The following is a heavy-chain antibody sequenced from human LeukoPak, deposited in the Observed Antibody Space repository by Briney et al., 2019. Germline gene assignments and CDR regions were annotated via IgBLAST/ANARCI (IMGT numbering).Heavy chain of an antibody. V-gene: IGHV1-46*01. CDR2: VDPSGDIA. CDR1: GYTFIHYY. D-gene: IGHD3-10*01. J-gene: IGHJ4*02. Sequence: ASVKVSCKTSGYTFIHYYMHWVRQASGEGFEWMGIVDPSGDIATYAQKLQGRVTLTTDTSTSTFYMELSSLRSEDTAIYYCARDWFGVRGFDHWGQGTPVTVSS. CDR3: ARDWFGVRGFDH.